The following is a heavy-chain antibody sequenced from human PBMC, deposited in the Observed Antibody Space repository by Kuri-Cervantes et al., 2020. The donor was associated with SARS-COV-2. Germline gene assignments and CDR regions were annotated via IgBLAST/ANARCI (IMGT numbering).Heavy chain of an antibody. CDR1: GFTFSSYA. CDR3: TRLDV. J-gene: IGHJ6*04. V-gene: IGHV3-73*01. CDR2: IRSKANSYAT. Sequence: GESLKISCAASGFTFSSYAMSWVRQASGKGLEWVGRIRSKANSYATAYAASVKGRFTISRDDSKNTAYLQMNSLRTEDTAVYYCTRLDVWGKGTTVTVSS.